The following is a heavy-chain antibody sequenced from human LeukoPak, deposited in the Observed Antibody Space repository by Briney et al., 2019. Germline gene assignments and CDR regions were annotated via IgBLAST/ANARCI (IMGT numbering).Heavy chain of an antibody. Sequence: GGPLRLSCAASAFHFSYYWMNWVGQGPGKGLEWLSSITSSGSYTYYADSAKGRFTISRDNAKNSLYLQMNSLRADDTGVYYCARALGSGWYVWSYWGQGTLVTVSA. CDR2: ITSSGSYT. CDR3: ARALGSGWYVWSY. J-gene: IGHJ4*02. V-gene: IGHV3-21*01. D-gene: IGHD6-19*01. CDR1: AFHFSYYW.